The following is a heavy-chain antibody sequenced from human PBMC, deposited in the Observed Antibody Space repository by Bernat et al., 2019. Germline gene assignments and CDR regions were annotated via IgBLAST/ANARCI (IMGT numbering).Heavy chain of an antibody. CDR3: ARDVPNCSGAACSPNFFDY. V-gene: IGHV3-48*02. CDR1: GFAFSYHG. Sequence: EVQLVESGGGLVQPGGSLRLSCAASGFAFSYHGMNWVRQAPGKGLEWVSYISSRISTIYYTDSVKGRFTISRDNAKNSLYLQMNSLRDGDTAVYYCARDVPNCSGAACSPNFFDYWGQGILVTVSS. J-gene: IGHJ4*02. D-gene: IGHD2-15*01. CDR2: ISSRISTI.